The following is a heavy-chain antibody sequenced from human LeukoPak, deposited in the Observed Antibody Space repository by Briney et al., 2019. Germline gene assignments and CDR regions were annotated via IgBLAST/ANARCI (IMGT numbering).Heavy chain of an antibody. V-gene: IGHV3-30-3*01. D-gene: IGHD2-2*01. CDR1: GFTFSSYA. CDR3: AKDLQLYCSSTGCAFDI. Sequence: GGSLRLSCAASGFTFSSYAMHWVRQAPGKGLEWVAVISYDGSNKYYTDSVKGRFTISRDNSKNTLYLQMNSLRAEDTAVYYCAKDLQLYCSSTGCAFDIWGQGTMVTVSS. J-gene: IGHJ3*02. CDR2: ISYDGSNK.